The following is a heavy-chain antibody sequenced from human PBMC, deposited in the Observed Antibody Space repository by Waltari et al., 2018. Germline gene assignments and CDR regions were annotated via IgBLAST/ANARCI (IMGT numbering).Heavy chain of an antibody. D-gene: IGHD5-18*01. CDR2: IKQDGSEK. Sequence: EVQLVESGGGLVQPGGSLRLSCAASGFTFSSYWMSWVRQAPGKGLEWVANIKQDGSEKDYGDSVKGRFTISRDNAKNSLYLQMNSLRAEDTAVYYCARVGASWIQLYTDYWGQGTLVTVSS. CDR1: GFTFSSYW. V-gene: IGHV3-7*01. J-gene: IGHJ4*02. CDR3: ARVGASWIQLYTDY.